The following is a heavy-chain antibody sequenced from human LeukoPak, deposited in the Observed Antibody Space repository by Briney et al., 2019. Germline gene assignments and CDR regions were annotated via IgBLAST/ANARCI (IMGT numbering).Heavy chain of an antibody. V-gene: IGHV1-18*01. Sequence: ASVKVSCKASGYTFTSYGISWVRQAPGQGLEGMGWISTYNDDTNYAQKVQGRVTMTTDTSTNTAYMELRSLRSDDTAVYYCAREGLGELTLDYWGQGTLVTVSS. D-gene: IGHD3-16*01. J-gene: IGHJ4*02. CDR3: AREGLGELTLDY. CDR1: GYTFTSYG. CDR2: ISTYNDDT.